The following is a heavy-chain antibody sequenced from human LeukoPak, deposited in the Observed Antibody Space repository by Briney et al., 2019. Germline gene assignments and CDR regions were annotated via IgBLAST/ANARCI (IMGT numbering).Heavy chain of an antibody. CDR2: ISTDGSTT. CDR3: AKDKSPGWFGP. V-gene: IGHV3-74*01. Sequence: QPGGSLRLSCAASGFTFSNYWMHWVRQGPEKGLALVARISTDGSTTSYADSVKGRFTISRDNAKNTVYLQMNSLRAEDTAVYYCAKDKSPGWFGPWGQGTLVTVSS. CDR1: GFTFSNYW. J-gene: IGHJ5*02.